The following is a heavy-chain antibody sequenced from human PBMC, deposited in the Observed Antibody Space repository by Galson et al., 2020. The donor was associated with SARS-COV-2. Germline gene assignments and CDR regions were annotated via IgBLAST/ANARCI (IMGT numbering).Heavy chain of an antibody. J-gene: IGHJ3*02. Sequence: GGSLRLSCAASGFTVSGNYMSWVRQAPGKGLEWVSAIRSGGSTHYADSVKGRFTIYRDNSKNTLDLQMNGLRPEDTAVYYCAGGVVGLAGGAFDIWGQGTMVIVSS. CDR2: IRSGGST. D-gene: IGHD3-16*01. CDR3: AGGVVGLAGGAFDI. V-gene: IGHV3-53*05. CDR1: GFTVSGNY.